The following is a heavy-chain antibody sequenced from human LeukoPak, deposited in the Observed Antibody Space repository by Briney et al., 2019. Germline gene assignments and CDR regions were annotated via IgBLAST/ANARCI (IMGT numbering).Heavy chain of an antibody. V-gene: IGHV3-7*01. D-gene: IGHD5-18*01. J-gene: IGHJ4*02. CDR1: GFTFSRAW. CDR2: IKEDGSED. CDR3: ARDADGYED. Sequence: GGSLRLSCAASGFTFSRAWMSWLCQAPGKGLEWVANIKEDGSEDYYADSVKGRFAISKDNAKNSLYLQMNSLRAEDTAMYYCARDADGYEDWGQGTLVTVSS.